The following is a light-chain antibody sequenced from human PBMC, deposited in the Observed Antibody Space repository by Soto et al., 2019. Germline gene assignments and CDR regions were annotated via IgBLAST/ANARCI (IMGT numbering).Light chain of an antibody. Sequence: QSVLTQPASVSGSPGQSITISCTGTSSDVWSYNLVSWYQQHPGKAPKLMIYEVSKRPSGVSNRFSGSKSGNTASLTISGLQAEDEADYYCCSYAGSSTFWVFGGGTKLTVL. CDR2: EVS. J-gene: IGLJ3*02. CDR1: SSDVWSYNL. V-gene: IGLV2-23*02. CDR3: CSYAGSSTFWV.